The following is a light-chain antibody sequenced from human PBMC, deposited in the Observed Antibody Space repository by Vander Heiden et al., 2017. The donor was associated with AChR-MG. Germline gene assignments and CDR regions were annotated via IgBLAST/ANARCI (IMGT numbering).Light chain of an antibody. V-gene: IGLV2-8*01. J-gene: IGLJ3*02. CDR2: EVS. Sequence: ALTQPPSASGSPGQSVTISCTGTSSDVGGYNYVSWYQQHPGKAPKLMIYEVSKRPSGVPDRFSGSKSGNTASLTVSGLQAEDEADYYCSSYAGSNNWVFGGGTKLTVL. CDR3: SSYAGSNNWV. CDR1: SSDVGGYNY.